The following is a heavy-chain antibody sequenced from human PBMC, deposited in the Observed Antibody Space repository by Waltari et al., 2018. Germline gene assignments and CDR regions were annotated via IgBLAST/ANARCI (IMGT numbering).Heavy chain of an antibody. Sequence: QEQLLESGGDLVKPGGSLRLSCVARGFSFDDHYMSWIRQSPGKGLEWVSYIGTGGGSIYYADSVMGRFTISRDNTKNSLYLQMDYLEPEDTAIYYCAADNGYGDYGFVAYWGQGTMVTVS. CDR3: AADNGYGDYGFVAY. J-gene: IGHJ4*02. CDR1: GFSFDDHY. V-gene: IGHV3-11*01. D-gene: IGHD4-17*01. CDR2: IGTGGGSI.